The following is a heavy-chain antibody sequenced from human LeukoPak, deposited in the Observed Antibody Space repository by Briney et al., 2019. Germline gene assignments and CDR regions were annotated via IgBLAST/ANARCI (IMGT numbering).Heavy chain of an antibody. Sequence: SETLSLTCSVSGGSFDSKYWSRIRQPPGKGLEWIGYIYTSGSTNFNPSLRSRVAMSIDTSKNQFSLKVYSVTAADTAVYYCANYLRNVHYYMDVWGKGTTVIVSS. J-gene: IGHJ6*03. CDR3: ANYLRNVHYYMDV. CDR1: GGSFDSKY. D-gene: IGHD2/OR15-2a*01. CDR2: IYTSGST. V-gene: IGHV4-4*09.